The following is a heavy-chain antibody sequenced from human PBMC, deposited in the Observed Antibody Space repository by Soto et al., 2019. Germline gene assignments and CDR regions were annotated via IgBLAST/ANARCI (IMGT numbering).Heavy chain of an antibody. CDR1: GFTFRSYD. V-gene: IGHV3-13*04. J-gene: IGHJ6*02. D-gene: IGHD6-19*01. CDR2: IGPAGDT. Sequence: PGGSLRLSCAASGFTFRSYDMHWVRQVTGKGLEWVSAIGPAGDTYYPGSVKGRFTISRENAKNSLYLQMNSLRAGDTAVHYCARVIGAGYNGMDVWGQGTTVTVSS. CDR3: ARVIGAGYNGMDV.